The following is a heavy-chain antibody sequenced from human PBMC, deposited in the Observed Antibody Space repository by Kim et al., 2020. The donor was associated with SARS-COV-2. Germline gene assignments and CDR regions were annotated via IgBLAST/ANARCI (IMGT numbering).Heavy chain of an antibody. CDR1: GGSFSGYY. Sequence: SETLSLTCAVYGGSFSGYYWSWIRQPPGKGLEWIGEINHSGSTNYNPSLKSRVTISVDTSKNQFSLKLSSVTAADTAVYYCARGHYYDSSGYPRMRLFDYWGQGTLVTVSS. CDR2: INHSGST. D-gene: IGHD3-22*01. J-gene: IGHJ4*02. V-gene: IGHV4-34*01. CDR3: ARGHYYDSSGYPRMRLFDY.